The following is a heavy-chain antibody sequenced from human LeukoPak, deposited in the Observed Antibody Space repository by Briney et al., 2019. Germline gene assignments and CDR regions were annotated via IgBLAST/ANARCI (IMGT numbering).Heavy chain of an antibody. V-gene: IGHV3-23*01. Sequence: GGSLRLSCAASGFSFSGNAMSWVRQAPGQGLEWVSAISGPGSSTYYADSVKGRFTISRDNSKNTLYLQMNSLRAEDTAVYYCVKSGTFFLYYFDSWGQGTQLTVSS. CDR3: VKSGTFFLYYFDS. J-gene: IGHJ4*02. D-gene: IGHD1-26*01. CDR2: ISGPGSST. CDR1: GFSFSGNA.